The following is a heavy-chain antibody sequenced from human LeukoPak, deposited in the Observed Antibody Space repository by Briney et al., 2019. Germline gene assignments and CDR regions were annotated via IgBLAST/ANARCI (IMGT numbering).Heavy chain of an antibody. CDR1: GGTFSSYA. D-gene: IGHD6-13*01. CDR3: VGGAYSSSWWVFDY. J-gene: IGHJ4*02. V-gene: IGHV1-69*13. Sequence: ASVKVSYKASGGTFSSYAISWVRQAPGQGLEWMGGIIPIFGTANYAQKFQGRVTITADESTSTAYMELSSLRSEDTAVYYCVGGAYSSSWWVFDYWGQGTLVTVSS. CDR2: IIPIFGTA.